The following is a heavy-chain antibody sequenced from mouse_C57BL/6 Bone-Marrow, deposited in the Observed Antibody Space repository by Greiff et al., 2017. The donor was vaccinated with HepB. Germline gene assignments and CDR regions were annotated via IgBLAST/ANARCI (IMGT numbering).Heavy chain of an antibody. J-gene: IGHJ3*01. V-gene: IGHV5-9-1*02. CDR1: GFTFSSYA. D-gene: IGHD1-1*01. CDR2: ISSGGDYI. CDR3: TRDPTYYYGSSAWFAY. Sequence: EVQRVESGEGLVKPGGSLKLSCAASGFTFSSYAMSWVRQTPEKRLEWVAYISSGGDYIYYADTVKGRFTISRDNARNTLYLQMSSLKSEDTAMYYCTRDPTYYYGSSAWFAYWGQGTLVTVSA.